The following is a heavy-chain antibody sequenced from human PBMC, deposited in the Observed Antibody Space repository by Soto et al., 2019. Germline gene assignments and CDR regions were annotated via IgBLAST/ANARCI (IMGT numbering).Heavy chain of an antibody. Sequence: GGSLRLSCAASGFSFSNYAMSWVRQGPGKGLEWVSGISISGGNTYYADSEKGRFTISRDNSKNTLYLQMNNLRAEDTAVYYCADGGEWSFNFVYWGQGTLVTVSS. CDR1: GFSFSNYA. D-gene: IGHD3-3*01. CDR3: ADGGEWSFNFVY. CDR2: ISISGGNT. V-gene: IGHV3-23*01. J-gene: IGHJ4*02.